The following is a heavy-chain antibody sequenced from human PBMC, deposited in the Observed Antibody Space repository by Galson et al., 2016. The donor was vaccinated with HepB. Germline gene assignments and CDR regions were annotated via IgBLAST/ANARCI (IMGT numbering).Heavy chain of an antibody. CDR3: AKGWSGPDA. V-gene: IGHV3-23*01. D-gene: IGHD3-3*01. Sequence: SLRLSCAASGFTFSTSAMSWVRQAPGQGLEWVSAISSTSHSTYYADSAKGRLPISRDNAKNTLFLQMDNLKIDDTAVYYCAKGWSGPDAWGQGTLVTGSS. CDR2: ISSTSHST. J-gene: IGHJ5*02. CDR1: GFTFSTSA.